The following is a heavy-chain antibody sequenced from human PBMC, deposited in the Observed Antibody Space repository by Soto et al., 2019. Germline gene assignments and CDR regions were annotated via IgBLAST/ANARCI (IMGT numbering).Heavy chain of an antibody. V-gene: IGHV4-59*01. CDR3: ARTRRDGYNERRWFDP. D-gene: IGHD5-12*01. CDR1: GGSISSYY. Sequence: LSLTCAVSGGSISSYYWSWIRQPPGKGLEWIGYIYYSGSTNYNPSLKSRVTISVDTSKNQFSLKLSSVTAADTAVYYCARTRRDGYNERRWFDPWGQGTLVTVSS. J-gene: IGHJ5*02. CDR2: IYYSGST.